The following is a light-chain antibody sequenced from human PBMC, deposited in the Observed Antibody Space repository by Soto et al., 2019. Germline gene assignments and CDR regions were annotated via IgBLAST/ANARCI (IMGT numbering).Light chain of an antibody. CDR1: QAVSSIL. CDR2: GAS. V-gene: IGKV3-20*01. Sequence: EVVLTQSPGTLSLSPRGRATLSCRASQAVSSILLAWYQQKPGQAPRLLIYGASSRATGIPDRLSGSGSGTDFTLTVSRLEPEDFAVYYCQQHGTSPIFGGGTKVEIK. J-gene: IGKJ4*01. CDR3: QQHGTSPI.